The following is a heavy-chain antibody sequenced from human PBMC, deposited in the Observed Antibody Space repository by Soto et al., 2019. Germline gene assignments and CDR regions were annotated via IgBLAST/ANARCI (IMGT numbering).Heavy chain of an antibody. CDR2: ICGCCVAA. V-gene: IGHV3-23*01. J-gene: IGHJ4*02. Sequence: GGTVRHSGVASGFNFKKFAMACGLHATGEGLEWVPGICGCCVAASYSASVNGRFSIARDDPKNTVSLQLNSLRVEDTAQYYCAKADGQQWLIPRLDNWGQGTRVTVSS. CDR1: GFNFKKFA. CDR3: AKADGQQWLIPRLDN. D-gene: IGHD6-19*01.